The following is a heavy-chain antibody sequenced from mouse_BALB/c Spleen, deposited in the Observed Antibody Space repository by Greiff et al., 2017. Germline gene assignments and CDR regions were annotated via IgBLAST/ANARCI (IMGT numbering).Heavy chain of an antibody. J-gene: IGHJ4*01. V-gene: IGHV14-1*02. Sequence: EVQLQESGAELVRPGALVKLSCKASGFNIKDYYMHWVKQRPEQGLEWIGWIDPENGNTIYDPKFQGKASITADTSSNTAYLQLSSLTSEDTAVYYYARSLGGGYYAMDYWGQGTSVTVSS. D-gene: IGHD4-1*01. CDR2: IDPENGNT. CDR1: GFNIKDYY. CDR3: ARSLGGGYYAMDY.